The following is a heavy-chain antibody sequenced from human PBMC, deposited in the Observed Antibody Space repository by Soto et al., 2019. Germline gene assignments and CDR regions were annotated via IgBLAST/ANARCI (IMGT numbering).Heavy chain of an antibody. CDR3: ARDVSTNLLGPFDS. V-gene: IGHV3-11*06. CDR2: ISNSGSYT. Sequence: GGSLRLSCAASGFTFSDYYMSWIRQAPGKGLQWVSYISNSGSYTTYADSVKGRFTISRDNAKKSVYLQTNSLRVEDTAVYYCARDVSTNLLGPFDSWGQRILVTVSS. J-gene: IGHJ4*02. D-gene: IGHD2-8*01. CDR1: GFTFSDYY.